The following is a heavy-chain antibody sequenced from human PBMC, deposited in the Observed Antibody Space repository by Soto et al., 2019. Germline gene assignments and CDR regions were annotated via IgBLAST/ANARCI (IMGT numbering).Heavy chain of an antibody. Sequence: QLLLQESGPGLVKPSETLSLTCTVSGGSSSSTSYYWGWIRQPPGKGLEWIGSIYSSGNTYYIPSPESRVTISVDTSVTHRSLKLSSVTAADTAVYYCAGQSYESRGYYYAYWGHGTLVTVSS. CDR1: GGSSSSTSYY. D-gene: IGHD3-22*01. V-gene: IGHV4-39*01. CDR3: AGQSYESRGYYYAY. CDR2: IYSSGNT. J-gene: IGHJ4*01.